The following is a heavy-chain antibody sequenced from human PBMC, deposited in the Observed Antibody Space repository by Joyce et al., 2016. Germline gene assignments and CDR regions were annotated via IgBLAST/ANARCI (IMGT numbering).Heavy chain of an antibody. CDR1: GYTFTSYD. Sequence: QVQLVQSGAEVKKPGASVKVSCKASGYTFTSYDINWVRQATGQGLEWMGWMNPNSGNRAYSQKFQGRVTMTRNTSISTAYMELSSLRSEDTAVYYCARERNYGDLSFDPWGQGTLVTVSS. CDR3: ARERNYGDLSFDP. D-gene: IGHD4-17*01. J-gene: IGHJ5*02. CDR2: MNPNSGNR. V-gene: IGHV1-8*01.